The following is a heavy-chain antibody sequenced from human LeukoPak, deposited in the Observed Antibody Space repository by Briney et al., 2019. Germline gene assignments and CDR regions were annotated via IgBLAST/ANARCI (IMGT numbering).Heavy chain of an antibody. V-gene: IGHV3-48*03. J-gene: IGHJ4*02. CDR1: GFTFSRYE. D-gene: IGHD3-10*01. CDR3: ARHLSYGSGSYYNFAY. CDR2: ISSSGTTI. Sequence: GGSLRLSCAASGFTFSRYEMNWVRQAPGKELEWVSYISSSGTTIYYADSVKGRFTISRNNAQDSLYLQMNGLRAEDTAVYYCARHLSYGSGSYYNFAYWGQGTLVTVSS.